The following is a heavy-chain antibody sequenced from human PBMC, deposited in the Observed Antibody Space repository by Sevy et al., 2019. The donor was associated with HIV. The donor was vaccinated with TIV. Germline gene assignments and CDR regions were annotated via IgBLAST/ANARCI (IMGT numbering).Heavy chain of an antibody. CDR1: GYTFTGYY. Sequence: ASVNVSCKASGYTFTGYYMHWVRQAPGQGLEWMGWINPNSGGTNYAQKFQGRVTMTRDTSISTAYMELSRLRSDDTAVYYCARSPIPPFTEPRTYYYMDVWGKGTTVTVSS. V-gene: IGHV1-2*02. CDR3: ARSPIPPFTEPRTYYYMDV. D-gene: IGHD4-4*01. CDR2: INPNSGGT. J-gene: IGHJ6*03.